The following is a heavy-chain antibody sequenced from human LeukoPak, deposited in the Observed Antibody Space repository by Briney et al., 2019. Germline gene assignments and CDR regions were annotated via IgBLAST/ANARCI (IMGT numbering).Heavy chain of an antibody. D-gene: IGHD2-2*01. CDR3: ARDRRAYCSSTSCLAFDP. J-gene: IGHJ5*02. Sequence: GASVKVSCKASGYTFTSYYMHWVRQAPGQGFEWMGIINPSGGSTSYAQKFQGRVTMTRDTSTSTVYMELSSLRSEDTAVYYCARDRRAYCSSTSCLAFDPWGQGTLVTVSS. CDR1: GYTFTSYY. CDR2: INPSGGST. V-gene: IGHV1-46*01.